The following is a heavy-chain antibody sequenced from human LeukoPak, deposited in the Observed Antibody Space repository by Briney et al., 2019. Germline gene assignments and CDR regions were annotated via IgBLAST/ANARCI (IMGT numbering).Heavy chain of an antibody. CDR3: TRGTRGFSYGWRKMEYYDYYYMDV. V-gene: IGHV3-49*04. D-gene: IGHD5-18*01. CDR1: GITFGDKV. Sequence: PGGSLRLSCTASGITFGDKVMSWVRQAPGKVLEWVGFIRSKAYGGTTEYAASVKGRFTISRDDSKRIAYLQMNSLKTEDTAVYYCTRGTRGFSYGWRKMEYYDYYYMDVWGKGTTVTISS. J-gene: IGHJ6*03. CDR2: IRSKAYGGTT.